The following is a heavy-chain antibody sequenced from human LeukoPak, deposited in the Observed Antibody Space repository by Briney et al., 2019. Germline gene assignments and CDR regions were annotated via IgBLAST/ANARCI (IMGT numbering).Heavy chain of an antibody. CDR3: ARRPAVTNTPYFDY. Sequence: PSETLSLTCTVSGGSISSYYWSWIRQPPGKGLEWIGYIYYSGSTNYNPSLKSRVTISVDTSKNQFSLKLSSVTAADTAVYYRARRPAVTNTPYFDYWGQGTLVTVSS. J-gene: IGHJ4*02. CDR2: IYYSGST. V-gene: IGHV4-59*08. CDR1: GGSISSYY. D-gene: IGHD4-17*01.